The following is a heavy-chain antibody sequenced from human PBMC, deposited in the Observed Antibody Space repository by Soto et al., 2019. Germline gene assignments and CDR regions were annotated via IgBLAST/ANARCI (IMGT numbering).Heavy chain of an antibody. Sequence: KTSETLSLTCAVYGGSFSGYYWSWIRQPPGKGLEWIGEINHSGSTNYNPSLKSRVTISVDTSKNQFSLKLSSVTAADTAVYYCARGSGSYTVYWGQGALVTVSS. CDR2: INHSGST. J-gene: IGHJ4*02. CDR1: GGSFSGYY. CDR3: ARGSGSYTVY. V-gene: IGHV4-34*01. D-gene: IGHD1-26*01.